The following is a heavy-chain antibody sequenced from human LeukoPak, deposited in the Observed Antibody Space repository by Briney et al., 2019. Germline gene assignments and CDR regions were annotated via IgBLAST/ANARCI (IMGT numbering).Heavy chain of an antibody. D-gene: IGHD2-15*01. CDR1: GGSISSSSYY. V-gene: IGHV4-39*01. Sequence: PSETLSLTCTVSGGSISSSSYYWGWIRQPPGKGLEWIGSIYYSGSTYYNPSLKSRVTISVDTSKNQFSLKLSSVTAADTAVCYCARTRIAAPYNWFDPWGQGTLVTVSS. CDR2: IYYSGST. CDR3: ARTRIAAPYNWFDP. J-gene: IGHJ5*02.